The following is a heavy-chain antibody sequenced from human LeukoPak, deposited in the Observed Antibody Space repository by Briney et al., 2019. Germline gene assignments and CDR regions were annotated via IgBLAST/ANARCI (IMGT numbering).Heavy chain of an antibody. Sequence: GRSLRLSCAGSGFSLSSYSMHWVRQAPGKGLEWVAIILFDGRNRYYADSVQGRFSISRDISKNTVYLEMNCLRAEDTAVYYCARDYSGYDRSSPDVWGQGTTVTVSS. CDR1: GFSLSSYS. J-gene: IGHJ6*02. D-gene: IGHD5-12*01. V-gene: IGHV3-30*04. CDR3: ARDYSGYDRSSPDV. CDR2: ILFDGRNR.